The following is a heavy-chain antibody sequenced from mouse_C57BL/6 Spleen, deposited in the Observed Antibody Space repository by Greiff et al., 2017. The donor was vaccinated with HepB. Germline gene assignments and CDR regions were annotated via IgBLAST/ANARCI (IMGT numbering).Heavy chain of an antibody. CDR1: GYTFTSYW. Sequence: QVQLKQPGAELVKPGASVKMSCKASGYTFTSYWITWVKQRPGQGLEWIGDIYPGSGSTNYNEKFKSKATLTVDTSSSTAYMQLSSLTSEDSAVYYCARGGNPYWYFDVWGTGTTVTVSS. CDR2: IYPGSGST. CDR3: ARGGNPYWYFDV. D-gene: IGHD2-1*01. V-gene: IGHV1-55*01. J-gene: IGHJ1*03.